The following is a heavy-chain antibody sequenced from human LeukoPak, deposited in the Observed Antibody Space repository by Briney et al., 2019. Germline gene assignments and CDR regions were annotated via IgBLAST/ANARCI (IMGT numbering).Heavy chain of an antibody. V-gene: IGHV4-59*01. CDR3: ARGKGGSSPDY. CDR1: GGSLTSYY. J-gene: IGHJ4*02. D-gene: IGHD6-6*01. Sequence: SETLSLTCTVSGGSLTSYYWSWIRQPPGKGLEWIGYIYYSGSTNYNPSLKSRVTISVDTSKNQFSLKLSSVTAADTAVYYCARGKGGSSPDYWGQGTLVTVSS. CDR2: IYYSGST.